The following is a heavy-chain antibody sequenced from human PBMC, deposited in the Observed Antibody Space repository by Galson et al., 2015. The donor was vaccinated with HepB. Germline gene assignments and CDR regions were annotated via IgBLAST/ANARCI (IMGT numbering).Heavy chain of an antibody. V-gene: IGHV1-18*01. Sequence: SVKVSCKASGYTFTSYGISWVRQAPGQGLEWMGWISAYNDNTNYAQKLQGRVTMTTDTSTSTAYMELRSLRSDDTAVYYCARVGSSSICNWFDPWGQGTLVTVSS. D-gene: IGHD6-6*01. CDR3: ARVGSSSICNWFDP. J-gene: IGHJ5*02. CDR1: GYTFTSYG. CDR2: ISAYNDNT.